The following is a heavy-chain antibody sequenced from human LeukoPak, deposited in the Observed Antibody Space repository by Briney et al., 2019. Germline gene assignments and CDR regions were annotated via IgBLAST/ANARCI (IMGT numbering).Heavy chain of an antibody. J-gene: IGHJ4*02. D-gene: IGHD3-16*01. Sequence: SETLSLTCTVSDDSISDYYRGWIRQPPGKGLEWIGYFHNSGTSTYNPSLKSRVTISADTSKNQFSLKLNSLTTSDTAVYYCTRGAGWLIDYWGQGILVTVSS. CDR2: FHNSGTS. CDR1: DDSISDYY. CDR3: TRGAGWLIDY. V-gene: IGHV4-59*01.